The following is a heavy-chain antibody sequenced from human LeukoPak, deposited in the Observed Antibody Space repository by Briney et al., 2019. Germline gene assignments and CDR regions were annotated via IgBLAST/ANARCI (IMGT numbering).Heavy chain of an antibody. Sequence: SVTVSCKASGGTSSSYAISWVRQAPGQGLEWMGRIIPILGIANYAQKFRGRVTITADKSTSTAYMELSSLRSEDTAVYYCARGRVHCSSTSCPDYYYYYYGMDVWGQGTTVTVSS. CDR2: IIPILGIA. CDR3: ARGRVHCSSTSCPDYYYYYYGMDV. CDR1: GGTSSSYA. V-gene: IGHV1-69*04. J-gene: IGHJ6*02. D-gene: IGHD2-2*01.